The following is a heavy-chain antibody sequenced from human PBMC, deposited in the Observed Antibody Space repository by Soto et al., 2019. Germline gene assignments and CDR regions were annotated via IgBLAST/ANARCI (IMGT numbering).Heavy chain of an antibody. D-gene: IGHD3-3*01. V-gene: IGHV4-59*01. J-gene: IGHJ4*02. CDR2: IYYSGRT. Sequence: QVQLQESGPGLVKPSETLSLTCTVSGGSISSYYWSWIRQPPGKGLEWIGYIYYSGRTNYNPSLTSRVTLSVDTSKNQFSLKLSSVTAADTAVYYCARADYDFWSGYKSYYFDYWGQGTLVTVSS. CDR1: GGSISSYY. CDR3: ARADYDFWSGYKSYYFDY.